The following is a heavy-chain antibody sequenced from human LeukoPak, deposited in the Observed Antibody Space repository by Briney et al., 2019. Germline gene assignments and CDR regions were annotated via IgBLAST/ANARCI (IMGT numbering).Heavy chain of an antibody. CDR2: IYYSGST. D-gene: IGHD2-21*02. CDR3: ARDQTEYFDY. Sequence: SETLSLTCTVSGGSISSSGYYWGWIRQPPGKGLEWIASIYYSGSTYYNPSLKSRVTISVDTSKNQLSLKLSSVTAADTAVYYCARDQTEYFDYWGQGTLVTVSS. V-gene: IGHV4-39*02. CDR1: GGSISSSGYY. J-gene: IGHJ4*02.